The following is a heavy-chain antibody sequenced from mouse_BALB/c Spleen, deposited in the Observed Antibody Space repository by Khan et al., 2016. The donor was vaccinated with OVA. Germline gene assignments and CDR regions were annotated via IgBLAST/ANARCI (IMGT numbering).Heavy chain of an antibody. CDR1: GYSITSNYA. Sequence: EVQLQESGPGLVKPFQSLSLTCTDTGYSITSNYAWNWIRQFPENKLEWVGYISYSGSTSYNPSLKSRISITRDTSKNQFFLQLNSVTTEETATYYCARGNYYGYAMDYWGQGTSVTVSS. CDR3: ARGNYYGYAMDY. D-gene: IGHD1-1*01. V-gene: IGHV3-2*02. CDR2: ISYSGST. J-gene: IGHJ4*01.